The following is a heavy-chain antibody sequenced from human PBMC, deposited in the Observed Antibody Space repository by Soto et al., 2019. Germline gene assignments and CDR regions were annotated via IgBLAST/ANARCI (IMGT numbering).Heavy chain of an antibody. V-gene: IGHV2-5*02. Sequence: QITLKESGPTLVKPTQTLTLTCTFSGFSLSTSGVGVGWIRQPPGKALEWLALIYWDDDKRYSPSLKSRLTXPEXTSKNQVVLTMTNMDPVDKATYYCAHRQRTVYFDYWGQGTLVTVSS. CDR1: GFSLSTSGVG. CDR3: AHRQRTVYFDY. J-gene: IGHJ4*02. D-gene: IGHD4-17*01. CDR2: IYWDDDK.